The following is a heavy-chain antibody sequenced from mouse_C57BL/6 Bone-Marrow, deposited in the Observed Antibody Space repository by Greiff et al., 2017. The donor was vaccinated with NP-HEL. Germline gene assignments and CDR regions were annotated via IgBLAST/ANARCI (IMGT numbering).Heavy chain of an antibody. D-gene: IGHD1-1*01. Sequence: QVQLQQSGAELARPGASVKLSCKASGYTFTSYGISWVKQRTGQGLEWIGEIYPRSGNTYYTEKFKGKATMTADKYSSTAYMELRSLTSEDSAVYFCARWDTTVVEGDYFDYWGQGTTLTVSS. J-gene: IGHJ2*01. V-gene: IGHV1-81*01. CDR2: IYPRSGNT. CDR1: GYTFTSYG. CDR3: ARWDTTVVEGDYFDY.